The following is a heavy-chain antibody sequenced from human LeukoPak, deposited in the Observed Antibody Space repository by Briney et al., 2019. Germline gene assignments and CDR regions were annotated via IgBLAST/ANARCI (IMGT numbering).Heavy chain of an antibody. V-gene: IGHV4-59*02. Sequence: SETLSLTCAVSGGSVSSYSWSWIRQPPGKGLEWIGYISYTGSTNYSPSLKSRVTISVDTSENQFSLKLSSVTAADTAVYYCARAVGYCSTTTCSYYYYMDVWGKGTTVTVSS. CDR3: ARAVGYCSTTTCSYYYYMDV. D-gene: IGHD2-2*03. CDR1: GGSVSSYS. CDR2: ISYTGST. J-gene: IGHJ6*03.